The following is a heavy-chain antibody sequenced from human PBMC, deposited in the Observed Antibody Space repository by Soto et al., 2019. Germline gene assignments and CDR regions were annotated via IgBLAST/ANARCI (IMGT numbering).Heavy chain of an antibody. CDR3: XXXXXXXXXXXXYYGIDV. J-gene: IGHJ6*02. Sequence: QVQLVQSGADVKAPGSSLKVSCKASGGTFNSYIFTWVRQAPGQGLEWMGRIIPVLGVTYYAQRFQGRVTITADKXXXXXXXXXXXXXXXXXXXXXXXXXXXXXXXXXXYYGIDVWGQGTTVTV. CDR1: GGTFNSYI. CDR2: IIPVLGVT. V-gene: IGHV1-69*02.